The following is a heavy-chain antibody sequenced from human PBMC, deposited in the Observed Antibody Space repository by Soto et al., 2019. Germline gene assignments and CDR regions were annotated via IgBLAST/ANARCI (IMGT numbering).Heavy chain of an antibody. CDR1: GASISSGDYY. CDR2: IFHSGST. V-gene: IGHV4-30-4*01. Sequence: SETLSLTCTVSGASISSGDYYWSWIRQPPGKGLEWIGYIFHSGSTYYNPSLKSRIALSIDMSNNQFSLNLRSVTAADTAVYYCVREANWNYEVGNYFDNWGQGILVTVSS. J-gene: IGHJ4*02. D-gene: IGHD1-7*01. CDR3: VREANWNYEVGNYFDN.